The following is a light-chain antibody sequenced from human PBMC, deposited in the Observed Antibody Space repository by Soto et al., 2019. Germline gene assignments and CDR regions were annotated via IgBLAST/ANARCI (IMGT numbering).Light chain of an antibody. CDR2: TAS. Sequence: EIVMTQSPATLSVSPGERATLSCRASQSVSTSLAWYQQNPGQAPRLLIHTASSRATGIPDRFSGSGYGTDFTLTISGLEPEDFAVYHCQQYGTSPFTFGQGTRLEIK. V-gene: IGKV3-20*01. CDR3: QQYGTSPFT. J-gene: IGKJ5*01. CDR1: QSVSTS.